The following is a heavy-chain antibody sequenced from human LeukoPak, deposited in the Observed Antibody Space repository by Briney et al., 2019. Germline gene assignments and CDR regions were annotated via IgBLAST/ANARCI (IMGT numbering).Heavy chain of an antibody. CDR2: IHYSGST. D-gene: IGHD2/OR15-2a*01. V-gene: IGHV4-59*01. CDR3: ARYGLLNISEINGFDI. Sequence: SETLSLTCTVSSGSISSYNWSWIRQPPGKGLEWIGYIHYSGSTNYNPSLKSRVSISVETSKNQFSLKLSSVTAADTAVYYCARYGLLNISEINGFDIWGQGTMVTVSS. J-gene: IGHJ3*02. CDR1: SGSISSYN.